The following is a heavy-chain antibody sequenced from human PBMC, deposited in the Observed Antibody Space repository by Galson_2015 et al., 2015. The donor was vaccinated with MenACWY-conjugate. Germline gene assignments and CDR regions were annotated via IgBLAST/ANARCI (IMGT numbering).Heavy chain of an antibody. CDR1: GDSVSSNNIA. Sequence: CAISGDSVSSNNIAWNWIRQSPSRGLEWLGRTYYKSKWYNDYAASVQSRVTINSDTSKNQISLHLNSVTPEDTAVYYCARETLYSSGWYQLGPWGQGTVVTVSS. J-gene: IGHJ5*02. D-gene: IGHD6-13*01. V-gene: IGHV6-1*01. CDR3: ARETLYSSGWYQLGP. CDR2: TYYKSKWYN.